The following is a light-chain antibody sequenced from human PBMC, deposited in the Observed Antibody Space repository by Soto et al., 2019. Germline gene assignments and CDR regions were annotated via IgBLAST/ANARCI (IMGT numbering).Light chain of an antibody. Sequence: QSVPTQPPSASGTPGQTVTIACSGSSSNIGGNFVSWYQHVPGTAPKVLIFMNNQRPSGVPDRFSGSKSGTSASLAISGLRSEDDSDYYCAAWDDSLEGVLFGGGTKLTVL. V-gene: IGLV1-47*01. CDR1: SSNIGGNF. CDR3: AAWDDSLEGVL. J-gene: IGLJ2*01. CDR2: MNN.